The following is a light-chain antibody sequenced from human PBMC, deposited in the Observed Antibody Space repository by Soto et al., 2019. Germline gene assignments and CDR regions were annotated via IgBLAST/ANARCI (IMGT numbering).Light chain of an antibody. Sequence: ASVGDRVTITCRASQSISSWLAWYQQKPGKAPKLLIYDASSLESGVPSRFSGSGSGTEFTLTISSLQPDDFATYYCQQYNSYRTFGQGTRWISN. CDR1: QSISSW. V-gene: IGKV1-5*01. CDR3: QQYNSYRT. J-gene: IGKJ1*01. CDR2: DAS.